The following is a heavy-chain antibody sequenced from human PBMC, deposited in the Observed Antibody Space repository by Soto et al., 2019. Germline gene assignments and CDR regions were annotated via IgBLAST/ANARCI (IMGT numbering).Heavy chain of an antibody. V-gene: IGHV4-39*01. CDR3: ARQAGGYGMDV. Sequence: SETLSLTCTVSGGSISSSSYYWGWIRQPPGKGLEWIGSIYYSGSTYYNPSLKSRVTISVDTSKNQFSLKLSSVTAADTAVYYCARQAGGYGMDVWGQGTTVTVSS. J-gene: IGHJ6*02. D-gene: IGHD2-8*02. CDR2: IYYSGST. CDR1: GGSISSSSYY.